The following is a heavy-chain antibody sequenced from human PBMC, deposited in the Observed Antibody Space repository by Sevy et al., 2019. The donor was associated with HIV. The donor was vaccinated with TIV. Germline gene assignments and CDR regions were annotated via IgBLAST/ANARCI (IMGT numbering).Heavy chain of an antibody. CDR2: ISGISNYI. CDR1: GFTFSSYS. CDR3: ARTGCSITSCLTADAFDI. J-gene: IGHJ3*02. D-gene: IGHD2-2*01. Sequence: GGSLRLSCAASGFTFSSYSMNWVRQAPGKGLEWVSSISGISNYIYYADSVKGRFIISRDNAKSSLYLQMKSLRAEDTAVYYCARTGCSITSCLTADAFDIWGHGTLVTVSS. V-gene: IGHV3-21*06.